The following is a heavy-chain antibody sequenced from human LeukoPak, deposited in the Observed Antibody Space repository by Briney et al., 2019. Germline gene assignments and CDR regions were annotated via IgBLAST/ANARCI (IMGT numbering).Heavy chain of an antibody. CDR1: GDSISSTDYY. V-gene: IGHV4-39*01. CDR3: ARHIRANNWFDP. J-gene: IGHJ5*02. Sequence: PSETLSLTCTVSGDSISSTDYYWDRIRQPPGKALEWIGDINYRGGTYYKSSLKSRVTMSLDTSKNQLYPRLNSVTAADTGVYYCARHIRANNWFDPWGQGTLVTVSS. D-gene: IGHD1-14*01. CDR2: INYRGGT.